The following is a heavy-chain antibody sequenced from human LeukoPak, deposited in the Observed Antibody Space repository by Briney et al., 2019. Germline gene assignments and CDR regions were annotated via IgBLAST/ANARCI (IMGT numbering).Heavy chain of an antibody. D-gene: IGHD3-10*01. V-gene: IGHV3-43*01. Sequence: GGSLRLSCAASGFTFDDYTIHWVRQAPGKGLEWVPLITWDGGNTDYADSVKGRFTISRDNSKNSLYLEMNSLRTEDTALYYCLKEDPRGYYFDYWGQGTLVTVSS. CDR1: GFTFDDYT. J-gene: IGHJ4*02. CDR2: ITWDGGNT. CDR3: LKEDPRGYYFDY.